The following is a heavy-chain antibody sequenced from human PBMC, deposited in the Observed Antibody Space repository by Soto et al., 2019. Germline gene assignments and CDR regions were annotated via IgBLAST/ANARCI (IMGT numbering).Heavy chain of an antibody. Sequence: QVQLVESGGGVVQPGRSLRLSCAASGFTFSSYGMHWVRQAPGKGLEWVAVISYDGSNKYYADSVKGRFTISRDNSKNTLYLRVNSLRAEDTAVYYWAKDPYSYDSSANSRPDYWGQGTLVTVSS. CDR2: ISYDGSNK. CDR1: GFTFSSYG. CDR3: AKDPYSYDSSANSRPDY. V-gene: IGHV3-30*18. J-gene: IGHJ4*02. D-gene: IGHD3-22*01.